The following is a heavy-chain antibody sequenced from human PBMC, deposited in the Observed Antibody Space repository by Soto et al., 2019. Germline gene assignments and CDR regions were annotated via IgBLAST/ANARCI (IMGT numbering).Heavy chain of an antibody. V-gene: IGHV1-69*01. CDR2: IIPIFCTA. Sequence: QVQLVQSGAEVKKPGSSVKVSCKASGGTFSSYAISWVRQAPGQGLEGMGGIIPIFCTATYAQKFQGRVTITADESTITDYRELSSLRSEDKGVYYCGGGSGNSSGWYDAFDIWGQGTMVTVSS. CDR1: GGTFSSYA. D-gene: IGHD6-19*01. CDR3: GGGSGNSSGWYDAFDI. J-gene: IGHJ3*02.